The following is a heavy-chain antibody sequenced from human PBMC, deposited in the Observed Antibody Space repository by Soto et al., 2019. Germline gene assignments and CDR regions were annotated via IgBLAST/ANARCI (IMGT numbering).Heavy chain of an antibody. CDR2: IDNSGIT. D-gene: IGHD3-10*01. J-gene: IGHJ4*02. V-gene: IGHV4-34*01. CDR3: ARRTLSMIRGAFDF. CDR1: GGAFSGFR. Sequence: VQLQQWGAGLLKPSETLSLTCAVSGGAFSGFRWSYISQSPGKGLEWIGEIDNSGITIYNPSLESRVTISLDTSKNQFSLELTAVTAADTAVYYCARRTLSMIRGAFDFLGQGTLVTVSS.